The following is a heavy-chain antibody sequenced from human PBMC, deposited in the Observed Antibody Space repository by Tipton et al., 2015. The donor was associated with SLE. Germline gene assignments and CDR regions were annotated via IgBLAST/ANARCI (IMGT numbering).Heavy chain of an antibody. Sequence: GSLRLSCAASGFTFNDYVMSWIRQAPGKGLEWISSINSLYNTIYYADSVKGRFTISRDNANNSVFLQMNSLRAEDTAIYYCARNRGYDLDYFDYWGRGILVTVSS. CDR3: ARNRGYDLDYFDY. V-gene: IGHV3-11*01. CDR1: GFTFNDYV. J-gene: IGHJ4*02. CDR2: INSLYNTI. D-gene: IGHD5-12*01.